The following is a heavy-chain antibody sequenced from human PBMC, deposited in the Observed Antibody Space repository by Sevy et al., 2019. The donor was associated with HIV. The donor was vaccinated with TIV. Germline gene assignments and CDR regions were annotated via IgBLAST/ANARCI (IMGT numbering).Heavy chain of an antibody. J-gene: IGHJ4*02. CDR3: ASSKTDILTGYYRGYFDY. CDR2: IYYSGST. V-gene: IGHV4-59*01. CDR1: GGSISSYY. D-gene: IGHD3-9*01. Sequence: SETLSLTCTVSGGSISSYYWSWIRQPPGKGLEWIGYIYYSGSTNYNPSLKSRVTISVDTSKNQSSLKLSSVTAADTAVYYCASSKTDILTGYYRGYFDYWGQGTLVTVSS.